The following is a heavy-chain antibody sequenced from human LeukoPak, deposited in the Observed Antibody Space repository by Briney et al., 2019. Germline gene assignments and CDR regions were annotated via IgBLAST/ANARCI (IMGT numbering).Heavy chain of an antibody. CDR2: ILHSGST. J-gene: IGHJ4*02. Sequence: PSETLSLTCTVSGGSISSGGYYWSWVRQPPGKNLEWIGYILHSGSTSSNPSLKSRVTISVDRSKNQFPLRLSSVTAAGTAVYYCARDQGNYPHYFDDWGQGALVTVSS. CDR3: ARDQGNYPHYFDD. D-gene: IGHD4-11*01. V-gene: IGHV4-30-2*01. CDR1: GGSISSGGYY.